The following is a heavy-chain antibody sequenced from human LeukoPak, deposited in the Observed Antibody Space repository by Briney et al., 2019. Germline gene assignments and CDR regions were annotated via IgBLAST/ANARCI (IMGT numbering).Heavy chain of an antibody. CDR1: GYTFTSYD. CDR3: ASRRLYYDFWSGHRDYYYYGMDV. D-gene: IGHD3-3*01. J-gene: IGHJ6*02. V-gene: IGHV1-8*01. CDR2: MNPNSGNT. Sequence: ASVKVSCKASGYTFTSYDINWVQQATGQGLEWMGWMNPNSGNTGYAQKFQGRVTMTRNTSISTAYMELSSLRSEDTAVYYCASRRLYYDFWSGHRDYYYYGMDVWGQGTTVTVSS.